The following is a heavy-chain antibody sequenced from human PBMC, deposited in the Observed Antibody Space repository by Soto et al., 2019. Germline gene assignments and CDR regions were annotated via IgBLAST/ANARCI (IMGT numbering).Heavy chain of an antibody. CDR2: IYHSGST. CDR1: GGSISSGGYS. V-gene: IGHV4-30-2*01. CDR3: ARYDYGDYHFDY. J-gene: IGHJ4*02. D-gene: IGHD4-17*01. Sequence: SETLSLTCAVSGGSISSGGYSWSWIRQPPGKGLEWIGYIYHSGSTYYNPSLKSRVTISVDRSKNQFSLKLSSVTAADTAVYYCARYDYGDYHFDYWGQGTLVTVSS.